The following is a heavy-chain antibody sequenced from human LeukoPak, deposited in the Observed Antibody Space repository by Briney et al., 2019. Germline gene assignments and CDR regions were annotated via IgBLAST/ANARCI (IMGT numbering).Heavy chain of an antibody. CDR2: IWYDGSNK. Sequence: AGGSLRLSCAASGFTFSSYAMSWVRQAPGKGLEWVAVIWYDGSNKYYADSVKGRFTISRDNSKNTLYLQMNSLRAEDTAVYYCAKDLSGGLVQGYFDYWGQGTLVTVSS. CDR1: GFTFSSYA. V-gene: IGHV3-33*06. D-gene: IGHD6-19*01. CDR3: AKDLSGGLVQGYFDY. J-gene: IGHJ4*02.